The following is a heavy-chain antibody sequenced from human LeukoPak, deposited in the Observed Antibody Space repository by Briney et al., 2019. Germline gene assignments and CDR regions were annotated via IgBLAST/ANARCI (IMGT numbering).Heavy chain of an antibody. D-gene: IGHD3-10*01. CDR3: ARGVWFGELSFDY. V-gene: IGHV4-4*07. J-gene: IGHJ4*02. CDR1: GGFIRSYY. CDR2: ICTSGST. Sequence: PSETLSLTCTVSGGFIRSYYCSWIRQPAGKGLEWIGRICTSGSTNYNPSLKSRVTMSVDTSKNQFSLKLSSVTAADTAVYYCARGVWFGELSFDYWGQGTMVTVSS.